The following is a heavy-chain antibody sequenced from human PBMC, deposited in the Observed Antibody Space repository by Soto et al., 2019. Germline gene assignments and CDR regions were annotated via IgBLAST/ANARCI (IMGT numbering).Heavy chain of an antibody. Sequence: GGSLRLSCAASGFTFSSYGMHWVRQAPGKGLEWVAVIWYDGSNKYYADSVKGRFTISRGNSKNTLYLQMNSLRAEDTAVYYCARIKVPKRHYYYGMDVWGQGTTVTVSS. D-gene: IGHD2-2*01. CDR1: GFTFSSYG. CDR2: IWYDGSNK. V-gene: IGHV3-33*01. J-gene: IGHJ6*02. CDR3: ARIKVPKRHYYYGMDV.